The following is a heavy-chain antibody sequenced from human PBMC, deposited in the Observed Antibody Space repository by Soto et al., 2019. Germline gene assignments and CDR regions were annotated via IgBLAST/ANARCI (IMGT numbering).Heavy chain of an antibody. CDR3: AHAFGGRSLS. CDR2: IYWYDAK. V-gene: IGHV2-5*01. CDR1: GFSLSTSRVG. J-gene: IGHJ5*02. D-gene: IGHD1-26*01. Sequence: QITLKESGPTLVKPTQTLTLTCTFSGFSLSTSRVGVGWIRQPPGKALEWLAVIYWYDAKTYRPSLKSRLTITKDTSKNQVALTLTQMDPVDTATYYCAHAFGGRSLSWGQGTLVTVSS.